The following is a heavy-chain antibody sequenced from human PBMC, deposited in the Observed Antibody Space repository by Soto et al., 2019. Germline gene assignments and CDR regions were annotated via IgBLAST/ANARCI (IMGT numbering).Heavy chain of an antibody. CDR1: GFTFSSYS. J-gene: IGHJ4*02. CDR2: INSDSSVT. CDR3: ARDHSILGVPGY. Sequence: GGSLRLSCAASGFTFSSYSLNWVRQAPGKGLEWISYINSDSSVTNYADSVKGRVTISRDDAKDSVYLQMNSLRDEDTAVYYCARDHSILGVPGYWGPGTLVTVSS. D-gene: IGHD1-26*01. V-gene: IGHV3-48*02.